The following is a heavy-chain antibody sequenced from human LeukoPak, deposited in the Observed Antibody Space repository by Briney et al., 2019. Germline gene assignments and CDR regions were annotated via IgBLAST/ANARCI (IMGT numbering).Heavy chain of an antibody. CDR2: ISWNSGSV. CDR1: GFIFDDYA. J-gene: IGHJ3*02. CDR3: AKGFSSSGGAFDI. Sequence: GGSLRLSCAASGFIFDDYAIHWVRQAPGKGLEWVSGISWNSGSVGYADSVKGRFTISRDNAKNSLYLQMNSLRAEDTALYYCAKGFSSSGGAFDIWGQGTMVTVSS. D-gene: IGHD6-13*01. V-gene: IGHV3-9*01.